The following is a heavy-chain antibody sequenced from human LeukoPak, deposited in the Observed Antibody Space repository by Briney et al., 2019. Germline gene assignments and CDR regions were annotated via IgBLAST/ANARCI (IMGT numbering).Heavy chain of an antibody. Sequence: ASVKVSCKASGYTFTGYYMHWVRQAPGQGLEWMGWINPNSGGTNYAQKFQGRVTMTRDTSIGTAYMELSRLRSDDTAVYYCARWDRAVVAATDYWGQGTLVTVSS. CDR3: ARWDRAVVAATDY. CDR1: GYTFTGYY. J-gene: IGHJ4*02. V-gene: IGHV1-2*02. D-gene: IGHD2-15*01. CDR2: INPNSGGT.